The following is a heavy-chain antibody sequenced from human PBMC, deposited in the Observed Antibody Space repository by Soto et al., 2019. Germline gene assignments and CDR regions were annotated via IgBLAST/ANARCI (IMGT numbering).Heavy chain of an antibody. D-gene: IGHD3-22*01. CDR1: GGTFSRYT. J-gene: IGHJ3*02. CDR2: IIPMISIA. CDR3: ARDGYYDRSAGGVLDI. Sequence: ASVKVSCKASGGTFSRYTFSWVRQAPGQGLEWMGRIIPMISIASYAQKFQGRVTITADKSTSTAYMELSSLRSEDTAVYYCARDGYYDRSAGGVLDIWGQGTMVTVSS. V-gene: IGHV1-69*04.